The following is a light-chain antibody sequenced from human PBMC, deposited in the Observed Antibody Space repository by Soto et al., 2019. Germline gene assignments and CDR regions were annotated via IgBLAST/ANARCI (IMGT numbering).Light chain of an antibody. Sequence: DVQKTQSARCVCAEGRARVTIICRASQGISSWLAWYQQKPGTAPKLLIYHASTLESGVPSRFSGSGSGTEFTLTISSLQPDDCATYYCQQYISYSFGQGTKVDIK. V-gene: IGKV1-5*02. J-gene: IGKJ1*01. CDR3: QQYISYS. CDR2: HAS. CDR1: QGISSW.